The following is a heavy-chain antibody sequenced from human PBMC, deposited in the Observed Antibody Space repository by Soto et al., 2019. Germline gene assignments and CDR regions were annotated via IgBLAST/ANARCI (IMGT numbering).Heavy chain of an antibody. D-gene: IGHD1-26*01. V-gene: IGHV1-8*02. CDR1: GYTFTTYD. Sequence: GASVKVSCKASGYTFTTYDINCVRQATLQGLEWMGWMNPSTGNTGFAQKFQGRVTMTRDTSITTAYMELSSLRSEDTAVYYCARQWELSGYYYGMDVWGQGTTVTVSS. CDR2: MNPSTGNT. J-gene: IGHJ6*02. CDR3: ARQWELSGYYYGMDV.